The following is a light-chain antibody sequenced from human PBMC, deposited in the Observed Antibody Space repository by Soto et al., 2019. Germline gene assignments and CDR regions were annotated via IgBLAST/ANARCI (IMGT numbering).Light chain of an antibody. J-gene: IGKJ5*01. CDR3: QQRSNWPPIT. V-gene: IGKV3-11*01. CDR2: DAS. Sequence: ENVFTQSPATLSLSPRERATLSCRASQCISSYLAWYQQKPGQAPRLLIFDASNRATGSPDRFSGSGTGTDFILTISTLEPEDFAVYYCQQRSNWPPITFGQGTRLEI. CDR1: QCISSY.